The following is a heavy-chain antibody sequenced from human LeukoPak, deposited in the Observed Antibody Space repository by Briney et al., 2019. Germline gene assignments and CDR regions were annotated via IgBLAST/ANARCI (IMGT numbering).Heavy chain of an antibody. J-gene: IGHJ1*01. Sequence: SVKVSCKASGGTFSSYAISWVRQAPGQGLEWMGRIIPIFGTANYAQKFQGRVTITTDESSSTAYMELSSLRSEDTAVYYCARGDSSGWYPREYFQHWGQGTLVTVSS. V-gene: IGHV1-69*05. D-gene: IGHD6-19*01. CDR1: GGTFSSYA. CDR2: IIPIFGTA. CDR3: ARGDSSGWYPREYFQH.